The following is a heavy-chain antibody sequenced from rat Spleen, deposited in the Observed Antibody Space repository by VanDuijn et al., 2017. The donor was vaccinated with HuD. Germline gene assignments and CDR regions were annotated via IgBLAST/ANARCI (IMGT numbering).Heavy chain of an antibody. CDR3: TRHDNIGTANWFAY. Sequence: EVQLVESGGGLVQPGRSLKLSCAASGFTFSSFPMAWVRQAPKKGLEWVASISSSGGTTYYRDSVKGRFTISRDNAKSTLYLQMDSLRSEDTATYYCTRHDNIGTANWFAYWGQGTLVTVSS. CDR2: ISSSGGTT. D-gene: IGHD1-5*01. CDR1: GFTFSSFP. V-gene: IGHV5-46*01. J-gene: IGHJ3*01.